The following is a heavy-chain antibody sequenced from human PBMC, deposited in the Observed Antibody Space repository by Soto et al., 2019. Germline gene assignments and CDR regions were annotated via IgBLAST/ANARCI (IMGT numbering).Heavy chain of an antibody. CDR1: GGTFSSYT. Sequence: GASVKVSCKASGGTFSSYTISWVRQAPGQGLEWMGRIIPILGIANYAQKFQGRVTITADKSTSTAYMELGSLRSEDTAVYYCARAPPLYYDILTGYNWFDPWGQGTLVTVSS. CDR3: ARAPPLYYDILTGYNWFDP. J-gene: IGHJ5*02. D-gene: IGHD3-9*01. V-gene: IGHV1-69*02. CDR2: IIPILGIA.